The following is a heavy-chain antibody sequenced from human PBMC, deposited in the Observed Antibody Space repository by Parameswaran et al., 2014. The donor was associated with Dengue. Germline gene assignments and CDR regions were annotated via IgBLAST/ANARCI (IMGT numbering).Heavy chain of an antibody. CDR3: ARESTMVQGVKLGWFDP. Sequence: WIRQPPGKGLEWIGSVSYTGTTFYDPSRPSLKSRVRISVDTSNNQFSLRLTSVTAADTAVYYCARESTMVQGVKLGWFDPWGLGTLVTVSS. CDR2: VSYTGTT. D-gene: IGHD3-10*01. J-gene: IGHJ5*02. V-gene: IGHV4-39*07.